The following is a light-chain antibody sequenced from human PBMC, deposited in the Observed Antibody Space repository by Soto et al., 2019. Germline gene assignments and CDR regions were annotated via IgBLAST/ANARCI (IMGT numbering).Light chain of an antibody. Sequence: QSVLTQPPSVSGAPGQRVTISCTGSSSNIGAGHDVHWYQQLPGTAPKLPIYGNSNRPSGVPDRFSGSKSGTSASLAITGLQVEDEADYYCQSYDSSLSGWVFGGGTKLTVL. J-gene: IGLJ3*02. CDR3: QSYDSSLSGWV. CDR2: GNS. V-gene: IGLV1-40*01. CDR1: SSNIGAGHD.